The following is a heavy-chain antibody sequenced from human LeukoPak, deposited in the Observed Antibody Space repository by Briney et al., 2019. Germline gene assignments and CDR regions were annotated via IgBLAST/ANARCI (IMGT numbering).Heavy chain of an antibody. Sequence: PGGSLRLSCAASGFTFSTYGMHWVRQAPGKGLEWVAFIWYDGGNEYYADSVKGRFTSSRDNSKNTLYLQMNSLRAEDTAVYHCAKDRQMVYYYDSSGYPNEAFDIWGQGTMVTVSS. J-gene: IGHJ3*02. CDR1: GFTFSTYG. D-gene: IGHD3-22*01. CDR3: AKDRQMVYYYDSSGYPNEAFDI. CDR2: IWYDGGNE. V-gene: IGHV3-30*02.